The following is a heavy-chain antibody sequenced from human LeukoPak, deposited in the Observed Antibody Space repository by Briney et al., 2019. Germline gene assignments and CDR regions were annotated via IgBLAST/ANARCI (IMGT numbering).Heavy chain of an antibody. J-gene: IGHJ5*01. CDR1: GGSISNYY. CDR3: ARGGGAYLRFDP. Sequence: SGTLSLTCTISGGSISNYYWSWIRQPAGKGLEWIGRIYASGSTNYNPSLKSRVTMSVDTSKNQFSLKLSSVTAADTAVYYCARGGGAYLRFDPWGQGTLVTVSS. D-gene: IGHD2/OR15-2a*01. CDR2: IYASGST. V-gene: IGHV4-4*07.